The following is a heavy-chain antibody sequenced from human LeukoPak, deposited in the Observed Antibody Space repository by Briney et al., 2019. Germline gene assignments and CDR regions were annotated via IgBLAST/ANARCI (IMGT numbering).Heavy chain of an antibody. D-gene: IGHD5-18*01. CDR2: MNPNSGNT. CDR1: GYTFTSYG. V-gene: IGHV1-8*01. J-gene: IGHJ6*03. CDR3: ARDNGGTAMAYYYYYYMDV. Sequence: ASVKVSCKASGYTFTSYGISWVRQATGQGLEWMGWMNPNSGNTGYAQKFQGRVTMTRNTSISTAYMELSSLRSEDTAVYYCARDNGGTAMAYYYYYYMDVWGKGTTVTISS.